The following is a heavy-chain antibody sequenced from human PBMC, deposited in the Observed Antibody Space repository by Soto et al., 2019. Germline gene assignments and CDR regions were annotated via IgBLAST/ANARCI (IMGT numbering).Heavy chain of an antibody. CDR2: ISGSGGST. CDR3: AKGGTVTYYYGMDV. Sequence: PGGSLRLSCAASGFTFSSYAMSWVRQAPGKGLEWVSAISGSGGSTYYADSVKGRFTISRDNSKNTLYLQMNSLRAEDTAVYYCAKGGTVTYYYGMDVWGQGTTVTVSS. CDR1: GFTFSSYA. J-gene: IGHJ6*02. V-gene: IGHV3-23*01. D-gene: IGHD4-4*01.